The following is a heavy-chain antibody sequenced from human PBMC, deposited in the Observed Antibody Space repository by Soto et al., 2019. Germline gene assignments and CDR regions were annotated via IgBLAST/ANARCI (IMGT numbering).Heavy chain of an antibody. V-gene: IGHV3-30*18. J-gene: IGHJ4*02. CDR2: ISYDGSNK. CDR1: GFTFSSYG. D-gene: IGHD1-26*01. CDR3: AKGSYSGRYSDFDC. Sequence: QTWGSLRLSCAASGFTFSSYGMFWVRQAPGRGLEWVAFISYDGSNKCSDSVKGRFTISRDNSKNTLYLQMNSLRAEDTAVYYCAKGSYSGRYSDFDCWGQGTLVTVSS.